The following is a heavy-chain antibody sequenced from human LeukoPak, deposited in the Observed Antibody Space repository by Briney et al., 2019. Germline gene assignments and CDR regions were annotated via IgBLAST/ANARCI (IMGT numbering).Heavy chain of an antibody. CDR2: ISWNSGSI. J-gene: IGHJ4*02. CDR1: GFIFSSCA. V-gene: IGHV3-9*01. CDR3: AKDMNYGDYGPLDY. D-gene: IGHD4-17*01. Sequence: GGSLRLSCATSGFIFSSCAMSWVRQAPGKGLEWVSGISWNSGSIGYADAVKGRFAISRDNAKNCLYLQMNSLRAEDTALYYCAKDMNYGDYGPLDYWGQGALVTVSS.